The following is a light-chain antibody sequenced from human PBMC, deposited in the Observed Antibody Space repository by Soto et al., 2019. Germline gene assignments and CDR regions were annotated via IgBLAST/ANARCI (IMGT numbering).Light chain of an antibody. CDR3: QQRSNWPRT. CDR1: QSVSTY. CDR2: DAS. Sequence: IVLTQSPATLSLSPGERATLSCRASQSVSTYLAWYQQKPGQAPRLLIYDASNRATGIPARFSGSGSGTDFTLTISRIETEDFAVYYCQQRSNWPRTFGQGTKGDIK. V-gene: IGKV3-11*01. J-gene: IGKJ1*01.